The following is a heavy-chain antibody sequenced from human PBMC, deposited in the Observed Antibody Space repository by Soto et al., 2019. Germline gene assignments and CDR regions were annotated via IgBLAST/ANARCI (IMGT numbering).Heavy chain of an antibody. CDR3: TRCVCEAHCTSTSCHPSWFDH. J-gene: IGHJ5*02. V-gene: IGHV3-7*05. Sequence: EGQLVESGGALVQPGGSLRLSCAASGFTFSSYWMSWVRQAPGRGLEWVANIKPDGSEKHYADSVKGRFTISRDNAEASLYLKMYSLRTEDTAVYYCTRCVCEAHCTSTSCHPSWFDHWGQGTLVTVSS. CDR1: GFTFSSYW. D-gene: IGHD2-2*01. CDR2: IKPDGSEK.